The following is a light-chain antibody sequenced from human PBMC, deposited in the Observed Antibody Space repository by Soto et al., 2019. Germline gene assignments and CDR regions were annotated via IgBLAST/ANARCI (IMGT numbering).Light chain of an antibody. V-gene: IGKV3-15*01. CDR3: QQYNNGPPWT. Sequence: EIVMTQSPATLSVSPGERATLSCRASQSVRSNLASYQQQPGHAPSLLIYCASTRATGIPARFSGSGSGTEFTLTISILQSEDFAVYYCQQYNNGPPWTFGQGTKVEIK. CDR2: CAS. J-gene: IGKJ1*01. CDR1: QSVRSN.